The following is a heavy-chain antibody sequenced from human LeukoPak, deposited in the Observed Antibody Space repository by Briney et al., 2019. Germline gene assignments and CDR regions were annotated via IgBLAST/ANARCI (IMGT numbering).Heavy chain of an antibody. CDR3: ARGGYSYGFRVAPIDY. Sequence: PSETLSLTCAVYGESFSGYYWSRIRQPPGKGLEWIGEINHSGSTNYNPSLKSRVTISVDTSKNQFSLKLSSVTAADTAVYYCARGGYSYGFRVAPIDYWGQGTLVTVSS. CDR2: INHSGST. CDR1: GESFSGYY. D-gene: IGHD5-18*01. V-gene: IGHV4-34*01. J-gene: IGHJ4*02.